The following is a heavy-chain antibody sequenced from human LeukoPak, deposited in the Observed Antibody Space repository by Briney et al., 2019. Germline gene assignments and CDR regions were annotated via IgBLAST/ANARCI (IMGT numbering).Heavy chain of an antibody. D-gene: IGHD6-13*01. Sequence: GGSLRLSCAASGFTFSSYAMHWVRQAPGKGLEWVAVISYDGSYKYYADSVKGRFTISRDNSKNTLYLQMNSLRAEDTAVYYCGKGGRDSSSSRWYETGVRDIYYYYGMDVWGQGTRVTVSS. CDR2: ISYDGSYK. J-gene: IGHJ6*02. V-gene: IGHV3-30*18. CDR1: GFTFSSYA. CDR3: GKGGRDSSSSRWYETGVRDIYYYYGMDV.